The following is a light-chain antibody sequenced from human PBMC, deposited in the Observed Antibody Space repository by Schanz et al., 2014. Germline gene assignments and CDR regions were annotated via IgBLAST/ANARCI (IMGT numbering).Light chain of an antibody. V-gene: IGLV8-61*01. CDR3: VLFMGRGISV. CDR2: NTN. Sequence: QAVVTQEPSFSVSPGGTVTLTCGLRSGSVSITSFPSWYQQTPGQAPRTLIYNTNTRSSGVPDRFSGSILGNKAALTITGAQADDESAYYCVLFMGRGISVFGGGTKLTVL. J-gene: IGLJ3*02. CDR1: SGSVSITSF.